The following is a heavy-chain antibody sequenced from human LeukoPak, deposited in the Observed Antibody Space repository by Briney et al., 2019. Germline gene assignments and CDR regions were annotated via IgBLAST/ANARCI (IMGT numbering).Heavy chain of an antibody. Sequence: ASVKVSCKASGYTFTSYDINWVRQATGQGLEWMGWMNPNSGNTGYAQKFQGRVTMTRTTSISTAYMELSSLRSEDTAVYYCARVPSNYYDSSDDVFDIWGQGTMVTVSS. J-gene: IGHJ3*02. CDR3: ARVPSNYYDSSDDVFDI. CDR2: MNPNSGNT. CDR1: GYTFTSYD. D-gene: IGHD3-22*01. V-gene: IGHV1-8*01.